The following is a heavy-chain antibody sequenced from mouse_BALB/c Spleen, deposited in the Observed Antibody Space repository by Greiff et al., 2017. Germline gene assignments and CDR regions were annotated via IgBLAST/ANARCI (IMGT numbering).Heavy chain of an antibody. CDR3: ARWLLRTFAY. CDR1: GYTFTSYW. Sequence: VQLQQSGAELAKPGASVKMSCKASGYTFTSYWMHWVKQRPGQGLEWIGYINPSTGYTEYNQKFKDKATLTADKSSSTAYMQLSSLTSEDSAVYYCARWLLRTFAYWGQGTLVTVSA. D-gene: IGHD2-3*01. V-gene: IGHV1-7*01. CDR2: INPSTGYT. J-gene: IGHJ3*01.